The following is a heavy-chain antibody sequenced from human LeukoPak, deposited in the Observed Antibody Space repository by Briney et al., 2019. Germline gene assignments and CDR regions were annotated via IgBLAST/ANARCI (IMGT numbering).Heavy chain of an antibody. J-gene: IGHJ4*02. CDR3: ARSREPGRDGDY. CDR2: ISSDGTSP. V-gene: IGHV3-74*01. CDR1: GFSINNAW. D-gene: IGHD5-24*01. Sequence: GGSLRLSCAASGFSINNAWMNWVRQAPGRGLVWVSRISSDGTSPSYADSVKGRFTLSRDNAKNTVYLQMNSLRAEDTAVYYCARSREPGRDGDYWGQGTLVTVSS.